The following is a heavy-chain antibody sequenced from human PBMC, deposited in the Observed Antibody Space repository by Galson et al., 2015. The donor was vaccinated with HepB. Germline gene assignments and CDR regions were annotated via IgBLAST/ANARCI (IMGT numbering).Heavy chain of an antibody. V-gene: IGHV3-66*01. J-gene: IGHJ2*01. CDR1: GFTVSSNY. Sequence: SLRLSCAASGFTVSSNYMSWVRQAPGKGLEWVSVIYSGGSTYYADSVKGRFTISRDNSKNTLYLQMNSLRAEDTAVYYCARDRGEYSSSPIDLWGRGTLVTVSS. CDR2: IYSGGST. D-gene: IGHD6-6*01. CDR3: ARDRGEYSSSPIDL.